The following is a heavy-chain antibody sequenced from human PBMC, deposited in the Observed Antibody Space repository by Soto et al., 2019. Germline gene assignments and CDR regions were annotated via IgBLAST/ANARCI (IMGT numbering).Heavy chain of an antibody. V-gene: IGHV3-11*06. D-gene: IGHD6-13*01. CDR3: GRVAASGYYFDY. Sequence: QVQLVESGGGLVKPGGSLRLSCAVSGFTFSDYYMTWIRQAPGKGLEWISYISGSSTYTLYADSVKGRFTISRDNAKSSVYLQMNSLRAEDTAVYYCGRVAASGYYFDYWGQGSLGTGSS. J-gene: IGHJ4*02. CDR2: ISGSSTYT. CDR1: GFTFSDYY.